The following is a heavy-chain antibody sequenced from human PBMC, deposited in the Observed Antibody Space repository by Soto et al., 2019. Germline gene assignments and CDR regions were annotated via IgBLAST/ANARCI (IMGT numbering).Heavy chain of an antibody. D-gene: IGHD1-26*01. CDR3: AKDSVSHGYFGY. J-gene: IGHJ4*02. CDR2: VTGSDDAT. V-gene: IGHV3-23*01. Sequence: EVQLLESGGGLVQPGGSLRLSCAASGFTFSTYAMTWVRQAPGKGLEWVSTVTGSDDATYYAGSVKGRFTISRDNSKNTLYLQMNNLRPDDTAVYYCAKDSVSHGYFGYWGQGTLVTVSS. CDR1: GFTFSTYA.